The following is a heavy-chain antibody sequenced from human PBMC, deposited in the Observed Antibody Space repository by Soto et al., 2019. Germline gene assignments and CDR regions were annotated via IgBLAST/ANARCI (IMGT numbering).Heavy chain of an antibody. Sequence: ASVKVSCKASGYTFTSYAMHWVRQAPGQRLEWMGWINAGNGSTKYSQKFQGRVTITRDTSASTAYMELSSLRSEDTAVYYCALQGLPSYFDYWGQGTLVTVSS. J-gene: IGHJ4*02. CDR2: INAGNGST. CDR1: GYTFTSYA. V-gene: IGHV1-3*01. CDR3: ALQGLPSYFDY. D-gene: IGHD3-16*01.